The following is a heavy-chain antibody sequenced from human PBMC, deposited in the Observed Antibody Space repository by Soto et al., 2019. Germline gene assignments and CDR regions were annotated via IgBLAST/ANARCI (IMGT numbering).Heavy chain of an antibody. CDR3: ARGVETYYDVWSGYYPYYYGMDV. V-gene: IGHV4-30-4*01. D-gene: IGHD3-3*01. Sequence: SETLSLTCTVSGGSISSGDYYWSWIRQPPGKGLEWIGYIYYSGSTYYNPSLKSRVTISVDTSKNQFSLKLSSVTAADTAVYYCARGVETYYDVWSGYYPYYYGMDVWGQGTTVTVSS. CDR2: IYYSGST. J-gene: IGHJ6*02. CDR1: GGSISSGDYY.